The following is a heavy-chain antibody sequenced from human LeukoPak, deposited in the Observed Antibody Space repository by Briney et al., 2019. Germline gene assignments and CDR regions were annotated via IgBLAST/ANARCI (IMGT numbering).Heavy chain of an antibody. V-gene: IGHV3-74*01. CDR2: VNSDGSDT. D-gene: IGHD2-15*01. CDR3: ARVRCSGGSCADWFDP. J-gene: IGHJ5*02. Sequence: GGSLRLSCAASGFTFSSYWMHWVRQAPGKGLVWVSRVNSDGSDTTYADSVKGRLTISRDNAKNTLFLQMDSLRAEDTAVYYCARVRCSGGSCADWFDPWGQGTLVAVSS. CDR1: GFTFSSYW.